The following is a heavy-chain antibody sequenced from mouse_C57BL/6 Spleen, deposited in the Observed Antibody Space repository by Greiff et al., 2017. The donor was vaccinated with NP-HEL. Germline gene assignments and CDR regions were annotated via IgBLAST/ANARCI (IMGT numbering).Heavy chain of an antibody. V-gene: IGHV7-1*01. J-gene: IGHJ2*01. Sequence: EVMLVESGGGLVQSGRSLRLSCATSGFTFSDFYMEWVRQAPGKGLEWIAASRNKANDYTTEYSASVKGRFIVSRDTSQSILYLQMNALRAEDTAIYYCARDAPYGYFDYWGQGTTLTVSS. CDR3: ARDAPYGYFDY. D-gene: IGHD1-1*01. CDR1: GFTFSDFY. CDR2: SRNKANDYTT.